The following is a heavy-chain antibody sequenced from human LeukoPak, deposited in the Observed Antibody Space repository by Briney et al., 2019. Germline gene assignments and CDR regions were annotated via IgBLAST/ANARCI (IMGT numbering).Heavy chain of an antibody. V-gene: IGHV4-59*01. D-gene: IGHD5-12*01. CDR1: GGSISSYY. CDR2: IYYSGST. Sequence: SETLSLTCTVSGGSISSYYWSWIRQLPGKGLEWIGYIYYSGSTNYNPSLKSRVTISVDTSKNQFSLKLSSVTAADTAVYYCARGLAGWLIDYWGQGTLVTVSS. CDR3: ARGLAGWLIDY. J-gene: IGHJ4*02.